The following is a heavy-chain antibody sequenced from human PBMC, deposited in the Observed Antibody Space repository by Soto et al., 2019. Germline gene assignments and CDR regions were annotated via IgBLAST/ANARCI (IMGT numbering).Heavy chain of an antibody. CDR3: AKDLGDTAMGADY. Sequence: GGSLRLSCAASGFTFSSYGMHWVRQAPGKGLEWVAVISYDGSNKYYADSVRGRFTISRDNSKNTLYLQMNSLRAEDTAVYYCAKDLGDTAMGADYWGQGTLVTVS. J-gene: IGHJ4*02. CDR1: GFTFSSYG. D-gene: IGHD5-18*01. V-gene: IGHV3-30*18. CDR2: ISYDGSNK.